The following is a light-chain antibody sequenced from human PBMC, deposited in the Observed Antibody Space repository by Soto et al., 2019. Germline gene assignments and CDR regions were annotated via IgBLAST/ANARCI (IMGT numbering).Light chain of an antibody. CDR2: AAF. Sequence: DSQMTQSPSSPSASVGDRVTITCRASQGISNYLAWYQQKPGKVPKLLIYAAFTLQSGVPSRFSGSGSGTDFTLTISNLQPEDVATYYCQEHNSAPWTFGQGTKVGIK. V-gene: IGKV1-27*01. CDR1: QGISNY. J-gene: IGKJ1*01. CDR3: QEHNSAPWT.